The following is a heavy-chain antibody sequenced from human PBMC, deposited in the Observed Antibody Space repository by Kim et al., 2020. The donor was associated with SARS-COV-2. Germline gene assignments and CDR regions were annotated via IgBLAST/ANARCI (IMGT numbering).Heavy chain of an antibody. J-gene: IGHJ4*02. Sequence: GGSLRLSCAASGFTLTNSDMSWVRRAPGTGLEWVSAISNRDATYYADSVKGRFTISRDTPKHTLYLQMNGLRAEDTAAYYCANVSRSPVVPSVLWGQGT. CDR2: ISNRDAT. CDR3: ANVSRSPVVPSVL. V-gene: IGHV3-23*01. CDR1: GFTLTNSD. D-gene: IGHD2-2*01.